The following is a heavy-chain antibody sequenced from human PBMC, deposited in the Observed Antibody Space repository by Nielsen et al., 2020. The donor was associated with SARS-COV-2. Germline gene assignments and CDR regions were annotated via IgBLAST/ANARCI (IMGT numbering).Heavy chain of an antibody. CDR3: ARDLYCSSTSCYRAFRFDP. J-gene: IGHJ5*02. CDR1: GYTFTSYA. CDR2: INAGNGNT. V-gene: IGHV1-3*01. D-gene: IGHD2-2*02. Sequence: ASVKVSCKASGYTFTSYAMHWVRQAPGQRLEWMGWINAGNGNTKYSQKFQGRVTITRDTSTSTAYMELRSLRSDDTAVYYCARDLYCSSTSCYRAFRFDPWGQGTLVTVSS.